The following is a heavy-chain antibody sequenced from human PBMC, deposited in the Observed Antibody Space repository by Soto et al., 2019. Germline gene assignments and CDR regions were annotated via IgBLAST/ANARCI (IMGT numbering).Heavy chain of an antibody. Sequence: EAQLVESGGGVVQPGGSLRLSCAASGFTSSAYDMHWVRPATGKGLEWVSAIGAADDPYYLGSVKGRFTISRENARNSFYLQMNNLRAGDTAVYSCARAYSGRLPRRADYYFAMDVWGQGTTVTVSS. CDR3: ARAYSGRLPRRADYYFAMDV. J-gene: IGHJ6*02. CDR1: GFTSSAYD. CDR2: IGAADDP. V-gene: IGHV3-13*05. D-gene: IGHD2-21*01.